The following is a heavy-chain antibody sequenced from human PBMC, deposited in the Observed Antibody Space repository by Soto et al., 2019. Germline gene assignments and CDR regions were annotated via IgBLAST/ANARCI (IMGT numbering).Heavy chain of an antibody. CDR2: IIPIFGTA. D-gene: IGHD3-22*01. CDR1: GGTFSSYA. J-gene: IGHJ4*02. Sequence: QVPLVQSGAEVKKPGSSVKVSCKASGGTFSSYAISWVRQAPGQGLEWMGGIIPIFGTANYAQKFQGRVTITADESTSTAYMELSSLRSEDTAVYYCAGAKYYYDSSGYELLYYFDYWGQGTLVTVSS. V-gene: IGHV1-69*01. CDR3: AGAKYYYDSSGYELLYYFDY.